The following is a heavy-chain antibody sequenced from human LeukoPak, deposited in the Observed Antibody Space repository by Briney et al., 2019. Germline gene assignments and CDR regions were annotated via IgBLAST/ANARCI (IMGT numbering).Heavy chain of an antibody. V-gene: IGHV3-53*01. CDR1: GFTVSSNY. CDR3: ARGPGWYSSGWYLDY. CDR2: TYSGGST. J-gene: IGHJ4*02. D-gene: IGHD6-19*01. Sequence: PGGSLRLSCAASGFTVSSNYMSWVRQAPGKGLEWVSVTYSGGSTYYADSVKGRFTISRDNSKNTLYLQMNSLRAEDTAVYYCARGPGWYSSGWYLDYWGQGTLVTVSS.